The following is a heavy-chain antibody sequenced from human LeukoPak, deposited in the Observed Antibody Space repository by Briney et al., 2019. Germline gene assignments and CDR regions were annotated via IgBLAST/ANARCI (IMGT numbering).Heavy chain of an antibody. CDR1: GFTFYTYS. Sequence: NPGGSLRLSCAASGFTFYTYSMNWVRQAPGKGLEWVSSISSSSNYIYYADSVKGRFTISRNNAKNSLYLRMNSLRAEDTAVYYCARDRIIYGDYGDAFDIWGQGTMVTVSS. CDR3: ARDRIIYGDYGDAFDI. V-gene: IGHV3-21*01. CDR2: ISSSSNYI. J-gene: IGHJ3*02. D-gene: IGHD4-17*01.